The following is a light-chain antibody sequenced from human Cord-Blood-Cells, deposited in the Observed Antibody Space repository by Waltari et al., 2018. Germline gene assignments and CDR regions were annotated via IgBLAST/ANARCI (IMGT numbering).Light chain of an antibody. CDR3: SSYTSSSTLYV. Sequence: QSALTQPASVSGSPGQSITISCTGTSMHVCGYHYVSWYQQHPGKAPKLMIYDVSNRPSGVSNRFSGSKSGNTASLTISGLQAEDEADYYCSSYTSSSTLYVFGTGTKVTVL. J-gene: IGLJ1*01. V-gene: IGLV2-14*03. CDR1: SMHVCGYHY. CDR2: DVS.